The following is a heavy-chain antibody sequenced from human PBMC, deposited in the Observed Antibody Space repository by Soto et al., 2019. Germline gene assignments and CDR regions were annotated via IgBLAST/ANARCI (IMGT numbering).Heavy chain of an antibody. CDR1: GGSIYSYY. V-gene: IGHV4-59*01. CDR3: VIASHLDV. Sequence: QVQLQESGPGLVKPSETLALTCSVSGGSIYSYYCTWIRQAPGKGLAWIGYIYNTDPWSTHYNPSLMSRVTISRDMSKNQFSLKLTSVTAADTAVCYCVIASHLDVWGQGALFTGPS. J-gene: IGHJ4*02. CDR2: IYNTDPWST.